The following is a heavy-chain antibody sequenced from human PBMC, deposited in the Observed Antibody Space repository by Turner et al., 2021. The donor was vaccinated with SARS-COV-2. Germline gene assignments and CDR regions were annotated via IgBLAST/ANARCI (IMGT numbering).Heavy chain of an antibody. CDR2: VSGLGDTR. V-gene: IGHV3-23*01. D-gene: IGHD7-27*01. CDR3: VRDRPRPGDRDALDI. Sequence: EVQVLASGGGLAQPGGSLRLSCAASGFPFNTYAMSWVRQAPGKGLVWVSVVSGLGDTRFYADSVRGRFTISRENTKNRVYLQMNSLGPDDTALYYCVRDRPRPGDRDALDIWGQGTMVTVSS. J-gene: IGHJ3*02. CDR1: GFPFNTYA.